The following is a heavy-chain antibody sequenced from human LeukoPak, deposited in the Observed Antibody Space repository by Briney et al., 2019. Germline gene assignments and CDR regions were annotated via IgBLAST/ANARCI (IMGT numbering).Heavy chain of an antibody. CDR3: ARVAESSGYSGQFDY. V-gene: IGHV1-8*01. J-gene: IGHJ4*02. CDR1: GYTFTSYD. Sequence: ASVTVSFKASGYTFTSYDINWVRQATGQGLEWMGLMNPNSGNTGYAQKFQGRVTMTRNTSISTAYMELSSLRSEDTAVYYCARVAESSGYSGQFDYWGQGTLVTVSS. D-gene: IGHD3-22*01. CDR2: MNPNSGNT.